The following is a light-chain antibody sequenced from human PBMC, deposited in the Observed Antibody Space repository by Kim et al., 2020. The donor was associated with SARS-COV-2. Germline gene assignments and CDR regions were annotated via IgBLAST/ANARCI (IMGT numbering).Light chain of an antibody. CDR1: QTVITNY. J-gene: IGKJ4*01. CDR3: QRNSTSPVT. Sequence: EIVLTQSPGTLSLSPGERATLSCRASQTVITNYVVWYQQKPGQPPRVLIYDASTRATGIPDRFSGSGSGTDFTLTISRLGPEDSAVYCSQRNSTSPVTFGGG. CDR2: DAS. V-gene: IGKV3-20*01.